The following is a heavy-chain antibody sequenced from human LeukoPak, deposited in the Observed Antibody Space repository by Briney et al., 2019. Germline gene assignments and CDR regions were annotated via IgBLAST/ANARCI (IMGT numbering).Heavy chain of an antibody. V-gene: IGHV3-7*01. Sequence: SGGSLRLSCAASGFTFSDYYMSWVRQAPGKGLEWVANIKEDGSEKYYVDSVKGRFAISRDNAKNSLYLQMNSLRAEDTAVYYCADGEGRPLNYWGRGILVTVSS. CDR2: IKEDGSEK. CDR1: GFTFSDYY. D-gene: IGHD3-3*01. CDR3: ADGEGRPLNY. J-gene: IGHJ4*02.